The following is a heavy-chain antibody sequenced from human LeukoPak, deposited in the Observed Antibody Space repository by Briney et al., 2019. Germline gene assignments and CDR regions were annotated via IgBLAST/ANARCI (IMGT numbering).Heavy chain of an antibody. CDR2: MNPNSGNT. CDR1: GYTFTSYD. D-gene: IGHD3-3*01. V-gene: IGHV1-8*03. Sequence: GASVKVSCKASGYTFTSYDINWVRQATGQGLEWMGWMNPNSGNTGYAQKFQGRVTITRNTSISTAYMELSSLRSEDTAVYYCARVTYDFWSAENWFDPWGQGTLVTVSS. CDR3: ARVTYDFWSAENWFDP. J-gene: IGHJ5*02.